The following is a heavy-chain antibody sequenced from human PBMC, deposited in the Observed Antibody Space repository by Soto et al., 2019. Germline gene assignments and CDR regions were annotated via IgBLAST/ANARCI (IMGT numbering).Heavy chain of an antibody. D-gene: IGHD4-17*01. J-gene: IGHJ4*02. CDR1: GFTVSSNY. CDR3: ARDAMATMTTNYFDY. V-gene: IGHV3-66*01. Sequence: GGSLRLSCAASGFTVSSNYMSWVRQAPGKGLEWVSVIYSGGSTYYADSVKGRFTISRDNSKNTLYLQMNSLRAEDTAVYYCARDAMATMTTNYFDYWGQGTLVTVSS. CDR2: IYSGGST.